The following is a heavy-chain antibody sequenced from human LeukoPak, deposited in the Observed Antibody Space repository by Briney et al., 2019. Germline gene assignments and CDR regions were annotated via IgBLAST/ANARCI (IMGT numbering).Heavy chain of an antibody. Sequence: GGSLRLSCAASGFTFSSYGMHWVRQAPGKGLEWVAVISYDGSNKYYADSVKGRFTISRDNSKNTLYLQMNSLRAEDTAVYYCAKDAEDVTYYYDSSDYCFDYWGQGTLVTVSS. J-gene: IGHJ4*02. CDR3: AKDAEDVTYYYDSSDYCFDY. V-gene: IGHV3-30*18. CDR1: GFTFSSYG. CDR2: ISYDGSNK. D-gene: IGHD3-22*01.